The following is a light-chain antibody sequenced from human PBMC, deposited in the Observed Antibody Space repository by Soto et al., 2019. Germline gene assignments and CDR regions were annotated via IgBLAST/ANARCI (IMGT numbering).Light chain of an antibody. CDR1: QSVSSY. CDR3: QQRSNWPWGT. Sequence: EIVLTQSPATLSLSPGERATLSCRASQSVSSYLAWYQQKPGQAPRLLIYDASNRATGIPARFSGSGSGTDFTLTISSLEPEDFAVYYCQQRSNWPWGTFGQVTKLEIK. V-gene: IGKV3-11*01. J-gene: IGKJ2*01. CDR2: DAS.